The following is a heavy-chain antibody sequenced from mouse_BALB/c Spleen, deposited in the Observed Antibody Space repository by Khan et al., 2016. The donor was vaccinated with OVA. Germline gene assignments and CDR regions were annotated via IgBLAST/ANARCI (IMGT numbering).Heavy chain of an antibody. CDR1: GFSLTSYN. CDR3: TRAYYNYKGYYAMDY. J-gene: IGHJ4*01. V-gene: IGHV2-6-4*01. Sequence: QVQLKQSGPGLVAPSQSLSITCTVSGFSLTSYNIHWVRQPPGKGLEWLGMIWAGGGTDYNSTLKSRLSISKDNSKSQVFLKMNSLPTDDTAMYYCTRAYYNYKGYYAMDYWGQGTSVTVSS. CDR2: IWAGGGT. D-gene: IGHD2-12*01.